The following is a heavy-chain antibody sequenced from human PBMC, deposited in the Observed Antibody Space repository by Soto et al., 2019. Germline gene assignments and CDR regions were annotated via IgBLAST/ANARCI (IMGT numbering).Heavy chain of an antibody. J-gene: IGHJ3*02. CDR1: GYPVTAYY. V-gene: IGHV1-2*02. D-gene: IGHD3-3*01. CDR2: INPATGAA. CDR3: ARGGGVGVAGSAAFDM. Sequence: QLHLMQSGAVVKKPGASVTVSCSASGYPVTAYYMHWVRQAPGRGLEWMGGINPATGAAKYTQTFRGRVTMTRDTSTGTVFMELSGLTSEDTAVFYCARGGGVGVAGSAAFDMWGQGTLVTVSS.